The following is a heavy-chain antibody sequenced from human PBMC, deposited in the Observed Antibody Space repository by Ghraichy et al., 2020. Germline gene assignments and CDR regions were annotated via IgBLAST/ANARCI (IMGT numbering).Heavy chain of an antibody. CDR3: ARQDVLGRGVLDY. D-gene: IGHD3-10*01. J-gene: IGHJ4*02. CDR1: GGSISSSSYY. Sequence: SETLSLTCTVSGGSISSSSYYWGWIRQPQGKGLEGIGSIYYSGSNYYNPSLKSRVTISVDTSKNQFSLKLSSVTAADTAVYYCARQDVLGRGVLDYWGQGTLVTVSS. CDR2: IYYSGSN. V-gene: IGHV4-39*01.